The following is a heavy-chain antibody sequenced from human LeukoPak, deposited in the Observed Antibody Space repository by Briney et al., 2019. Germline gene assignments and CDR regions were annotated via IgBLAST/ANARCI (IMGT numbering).Heavy chain of an antibody. D-gene: IGHD3-22*01. CDR3: ARYSKPEPYCYDSSGYCYFDL. V-gene: IGHV4-4*07. CDR2: IYTSGST. J-gene: IGHJ2*01. CDR1: GGSISSYY. Sequence: SETLSLTCTVSGGSISSYYWSWIRQPAGKGLEWIGRIYTSGSTNYNPSLKSRVTISVDTSKNQFSLKLSTVTAADTALYYLARYSKPEPYCYDSSGYCYFDLWGRGTLVTVSS.